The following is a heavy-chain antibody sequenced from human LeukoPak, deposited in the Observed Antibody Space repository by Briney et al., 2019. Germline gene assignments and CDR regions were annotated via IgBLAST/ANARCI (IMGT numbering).Heavy chain of an antibody. CDR3: ARQGHGYSYGNFDY. CDR1: GFTFSSYW. D-gene: IGHD5-18*01. Sequence: GGSLRLSCAASGFTFSSYWMSWVRQAPGKGLEWVANIKQDGSEKYYVDSVKGRFTISRDNAKNSLYLQMHSLRAEDTAVYYCARQGHGYSYGNFDYWGQGTLVTVSS. J-gene: IGHJ4*02. CDR2: IKQDGSEK. V-gene: IGHV3-7*01.